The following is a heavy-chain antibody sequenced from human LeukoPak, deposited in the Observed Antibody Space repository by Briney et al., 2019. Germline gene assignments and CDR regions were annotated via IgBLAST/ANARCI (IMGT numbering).Heavy chain of an antibody. CDR1: GYSFTTYW. J-gene: IGHJ4*02. D-gene: IGHD2-2*01. Sequence: ESLKISCRGSGYSFTTYWIGWVRQMPGKGLEWMGIIYPGDSDTRYTPSFQGQVTMSADKSINTAYLQWSSLKASDTAIYYCARRQGCSSTSCPPDYWGQGTLVTVSP. V-gene: IGHV5-51*01. CDR2: IYPGDSDT. CDR3: ARRQGCSSTSCPPDY.